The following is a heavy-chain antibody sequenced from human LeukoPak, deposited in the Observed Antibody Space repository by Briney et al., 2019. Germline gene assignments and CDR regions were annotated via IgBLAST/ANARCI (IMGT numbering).Heavy chain of an antibody. D-gene: IGHD3-22*01. CDR2: MNPNSGNT. CDR1: GYTFTSYD. CDR3: ARGSKEDYYDSSGYLLEDY. Sequence: ASVKVSCKASGYTFTSYDINWVRQATGQGLEWMGWMNPNSGNTGYAQKFQGRVTMTRNTSISTAYMELSSLRSEGTAVYYCARGSKEDYYDSSGYLLEDYWGQGTLVTVSS. V-gene: IGHV1-8*01. J-gene: IGHJ4*02.